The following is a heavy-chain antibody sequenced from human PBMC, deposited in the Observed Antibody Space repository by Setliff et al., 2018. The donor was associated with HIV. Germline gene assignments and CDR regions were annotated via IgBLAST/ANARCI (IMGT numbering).Heavy chain of an antibody. V-gene: IGHV3-48*01. D-gene: IGHD3-22*01. CDR3: ARGALISWDSSDDLWY. J-gene: IGHJ4*02. CDR2: ISSSSGTI. Sequence: PGGSLRLSCAASGFTFGDYSVNWVRQAPGKGLEWVSYISSSSGTIYYADSVKGRFTISRDNAKMYLHMNSLRAEDTAVYYCARGALISWDSSDDLWYWGQGTLVTVSS. CDR1: GFTFGDYS.